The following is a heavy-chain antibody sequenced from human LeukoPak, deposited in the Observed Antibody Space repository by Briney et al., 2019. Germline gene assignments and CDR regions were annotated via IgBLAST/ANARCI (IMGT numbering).Heavy chain of an antibody. J-gene: IGHJ4*02. CDR3: ARAIRNYDILTGYLYYFDY. CDR2: IDSSDSYT. CDR1: GYRFTSYW. Sequence: GESLKISCKGSGYRFTSYWISWVRQMPGKGLEWMGRIDSSDSYTNYSPSFQGHVTISADKSISTAYLQWSSLKASDTAMYYCARAIRNYDILTGYLYYFDYWGQGTLVTVSS. V-gene: IGHV5-10-1*01. D-gene: IGHD3-9*01.